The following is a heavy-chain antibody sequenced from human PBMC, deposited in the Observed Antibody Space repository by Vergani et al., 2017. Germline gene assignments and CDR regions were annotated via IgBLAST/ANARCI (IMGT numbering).Heavy chain of an antibody. Sequence: VQLQESGPGLVKSSETLSLTCSVSFDSIRNLYCNWIRQPPGKGLEWIGSIHYSENTNYNPSLKTRVTISVDTSKNQFSLTLTSGTAADTAVYYCASDTHSGQRADRWGQGILVTVTS. V-gene: IGHV4-59*11. CDR3: ASDTHSGQRADR. J-gene: IGHJ5*02. CDR2: IHYSENT. D-gene: IGHD6-19*01. CDR1: FDSIRNLY.